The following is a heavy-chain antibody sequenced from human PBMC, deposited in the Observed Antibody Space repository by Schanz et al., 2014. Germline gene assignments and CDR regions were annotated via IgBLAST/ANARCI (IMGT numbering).Heavy chain of an antibody. V-gene: IGHV3-53*01. CDR1: GFTVNTNY. Sequence: EVQLVESGGGLIQPGGSLRLSCAVSGFTVNTNYMSWVRQAPGKGLEWISIMYINSGSTQYADSVKGRLIISRDSSKNALLLQMNSLRAEDTAVYFCARDGGRDGYNLAFDVWGQGTLVTVSS. CDR2: MYINSGST. CDR3: ARDGGRDGYNLAFDV. D-gene: IGHD5-12*01. J-gene: IGHJ3*01.